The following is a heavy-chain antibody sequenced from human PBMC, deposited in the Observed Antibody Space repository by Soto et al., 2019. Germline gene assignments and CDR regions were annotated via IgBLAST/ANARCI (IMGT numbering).Heavy chain of an antibody. CDR3: ARDSGSIYYYYYYAIDV. V-gene: IGHV3-30-3*01. J-gene: IGHJ6*02. Sequence: RRLSCAASGFTFSSYAMHWVRQAPGKGLEWVAVISYDGNNKYYADSVKGRFTVSRDNSKNTLYLQMNGLRAEDTAVYFCARDSGSIYYYYYYAIDVWGQGTTVTVSS. CDR1: GFTFSSYA. CDR2: ISYDGNNK. D-gene: IGHD3-10*01.